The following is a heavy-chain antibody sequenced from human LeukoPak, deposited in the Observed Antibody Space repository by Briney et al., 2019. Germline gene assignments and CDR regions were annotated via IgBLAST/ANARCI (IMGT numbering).Heavy chain of an antibody. D-gene: IGHD2-2*01. Sequence: GGSLRLSCAASGFTFSSYAMHWVRQAPGKGLEWVAVISYDGSNKYHADSVKGRFTISRDNSKNTLYLQMNSLRAEDTAVYYCAREGARAVVVPAAVFDYWGQGTLVTVSS. V-gene: IGHV3-30*04. CDR1: GFTFSSYA. CDR3: AREGARAVVVPAAVFDY. CDR2: ISYDGSNK. J-gene: IGHJ4*02.